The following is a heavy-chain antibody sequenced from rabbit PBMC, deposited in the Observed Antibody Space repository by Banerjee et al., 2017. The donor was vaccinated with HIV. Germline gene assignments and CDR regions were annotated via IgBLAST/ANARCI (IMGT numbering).Heavy chain of an antibody. CDR3: ARDYADYVGYAFDP. D-gene: IGHD2-1*01. J-gene: IGHJ2*01. Sequence: QSLEESGGDLVKPGTSLTLTCTASGFSFSSNYYMCWVRQAPGKGLEWIACIDADDSGNTAYASWAKGRFTISKTSSTTVTLQMTSLTAADTATYFCARDYADYVGYAFDPWGPGTLVTVS. CDR1: GFSFSSNYY. CDR2: IDADDSGNT. V-gene: IGHV1S40*01.